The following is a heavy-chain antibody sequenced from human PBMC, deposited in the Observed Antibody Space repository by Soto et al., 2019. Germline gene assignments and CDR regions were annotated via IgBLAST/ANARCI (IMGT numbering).Heavy chain of an antibody. Sequence: PGGSLRLSCAASGFTFSSYAMHWVRQAPGKGLEWVAVISYDGSNKNYADSVKGRFTISRDNSKNTLFLQMNSLRTEDTAVYYCARDPTVNYDYGDYYGLDVWGRGTTVTVSS. V-gene: IGHV3-30-3*01. D-gene: IGHD3-16*01. J-gene: IGHJ6*02. CDR1: GFTFSSYA. CDR2: ISYDGSNK. CDR3: ARDPTVNYDYGDYYGLDV.